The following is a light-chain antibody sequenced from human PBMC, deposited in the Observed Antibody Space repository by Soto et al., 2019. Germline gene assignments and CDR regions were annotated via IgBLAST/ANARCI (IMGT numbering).Light chain of an antibody. V-gene: IGKV3-11*01. CDR2: DAS. Sequence: EIVLTQSPATLSLSPGERATLSCRASQSVSSYLAWYQQKPGQAPRLLIYDASNRATGIPARFSGSGSGTDFTLTIISLEPEDFAVYYCQQRSNWLYTFSQGTKLEIK. CDR1: QSVSSY. J-gene: IGKJ2*01. CDR3: QQRSNWLYT.